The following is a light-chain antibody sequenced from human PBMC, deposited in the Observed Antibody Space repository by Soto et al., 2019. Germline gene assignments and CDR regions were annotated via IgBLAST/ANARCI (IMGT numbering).Light chain of an antibody. J-gene: IGLJ1*01. V-gene: IGLV1-51*01. CDR1: SSNIGNNY. Sequence: QSVLTQPPSVSAAPGQKVTISCSGSSSNIGNNYVTWYQQLPGTVPKLLIYDNNKRPSGIPDRFSGSKSGTSATLGITGLQTGDEADYYCGTWDRSQSAGVFGTGNKVTVL. CDR2: DNN. CDR3: GTWDRSQSAGV.